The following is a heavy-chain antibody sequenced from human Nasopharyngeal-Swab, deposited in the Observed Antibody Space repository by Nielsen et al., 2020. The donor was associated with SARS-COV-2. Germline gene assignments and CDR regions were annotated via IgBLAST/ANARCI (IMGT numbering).Heavy chain of an antibody. CDR2: ISSIGVAS. V-gene: IGHV3-64D*06. CDR3: VKDISGSWGFDF. D-gene: IGHD6-13*01. Sequence: GGSLRLSCSASGFTFSNYAMHWVRQAPGKGLEYVSAISSIGVASYYADSVKGRFTISRDNSKSTLYLQTSSLRAEDTAIYYCVKDISGSWGFDFWGQGTLVTVSS. J-gene: IGHJ4*02. CDR1: GFTFSNYA.